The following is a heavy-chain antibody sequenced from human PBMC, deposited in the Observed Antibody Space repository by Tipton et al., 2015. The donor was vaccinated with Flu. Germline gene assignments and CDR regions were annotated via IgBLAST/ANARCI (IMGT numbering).Heavy chain of an antibody. V-gene: IGHV1-2*02. CDR3: ARDLYDIVVVTATNWAFDI. Sequence: QLVLSGAEVKKLGASVKVSCKASGYTFTGYYMHWVRQAPGQGLEWMGWINPNSGGTNYAQKFQGRVTMTRDTSISTAYMELSRLRSDDTAVYYCARDLYDIVVVTATNWAFDIWGQGTMVTVSS. CDR1: GYTFTGYY. J-gene: IGHJ3*02. CDR2: INPNSGGT. D-gene: IGHD2-21*02.